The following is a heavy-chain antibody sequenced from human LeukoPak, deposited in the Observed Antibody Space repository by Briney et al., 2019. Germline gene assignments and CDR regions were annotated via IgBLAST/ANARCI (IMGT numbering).Heavy chain of an antibody. D-gene: IGHD3-22*01. V-gene: IGHV4-4*09. CDR1: GDSISSYY. CDR3: ARVRDRSGYFYDFDY. Sequence: SETLSLTCTVSGDSISSYYWSWIRQPPGKGLEWIGYIYTSVSTNYNPSLRSRVTISVDTSKNQFSLKLSSVTAADTAVYYCARVRDRSGYFYDFDYWGQGTLVTVSS. CDR2: IYTSVST. J-gene: IGHJ4*02.